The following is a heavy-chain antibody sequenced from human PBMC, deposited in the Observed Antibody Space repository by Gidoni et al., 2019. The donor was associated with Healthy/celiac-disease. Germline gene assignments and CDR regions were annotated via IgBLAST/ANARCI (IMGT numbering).Heavy chain of an antibody. CDR1: GFTFSSYS. CDR3: ARGPAAAGRSYYGMDV. V-gene: IGHV3-21*01. Sequence: EVQLVESGGGLVKPGGSLRLSCAASGFTFSSYSMNWVRQAPGKGLEWVSSISSSSSYIYYADSVKGRFTISRDNAKNSLYLQMNSLRAEDTAVYYCARGPAAAGRSYYGMDVWGQGTTVTVSS. J-gene: IGHJ6*02. CDR2: ISSSSSYI. D-gene: IGHD6-13*01.